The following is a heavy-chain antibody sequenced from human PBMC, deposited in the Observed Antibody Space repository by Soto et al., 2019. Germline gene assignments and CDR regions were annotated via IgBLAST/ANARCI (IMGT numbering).Heavy chain of an antibody. CDR3: ARTGQTYYYYGMDV. V-gene: IGHV4-4*07. Sequence: SETLSLTCTVSGGSTSSYYWSWIRQPAGKGLEWIGRIYTSGSTNYNPSLKSRVTMSVDTSKNQFSLKLSSVTAADTAVYYCARTGQTYYYYGMDVWGQGTTVTVSS. J-gene: IGHJ6*02. CDR1: GGSTSSYY. CDR2: IYTSGST.